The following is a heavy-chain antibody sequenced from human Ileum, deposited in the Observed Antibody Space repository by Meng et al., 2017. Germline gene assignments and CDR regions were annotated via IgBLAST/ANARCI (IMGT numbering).Heavy chain of an antibody. D-gene: IGHD3-3*01. V-gene: IGHV3-7*01. CDR1: GFTFSSYW. J-gene: IGHJ6*02. Sequence: GGSLRLSCAASGFTFSSYWMSWVRQAPGKGLEWVANIKQDGSEKYYVDSVKGRFTISRDNAKNSLYLQMNSLRAEDTAVYYCARDLSRYDFWSGYSPLYGMDVWGQGTMVTVSS. CDR3: ARDLSRYDFWSGYSPLYGMDV. CDR2: IKQDGSEK.